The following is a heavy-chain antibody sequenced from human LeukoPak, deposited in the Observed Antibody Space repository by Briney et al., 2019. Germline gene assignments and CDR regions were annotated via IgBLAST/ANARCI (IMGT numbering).Heavy chain of an antibody. CDR1: GGSINIYY. Sequence: SETLSLTCTVSGGSINIYYWNWIRQPPGKGLEWIGCISKSGNTNYNPSLKSRVTILGDTSKNQFSLKLSSVTAADTAVYYCARSRVNGYNRGFDYWGQGTLLTVSS. V-gene: IGHV4-59*01. D-gene: IGHD5-24*01. CDR3: ARSRVNGYNRGFDY. CDR2: ISKSGNT. J-gene: IGHJ4*02.